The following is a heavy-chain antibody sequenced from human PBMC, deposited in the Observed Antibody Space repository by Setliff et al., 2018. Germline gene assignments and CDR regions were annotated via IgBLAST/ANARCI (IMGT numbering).Heavy chain of an antibody. Sequence: SETLSLTCTVYGGSFSNYYWSWIRQPPGKGLEWIGEINHSGSTNYNPSLTSRVTISVDTSKNQFSLKLSSVTAADTAMYYCARGCAAIDFWGQGTLVTVS. V-gene: IGHV4-34*01. CDR2: INHSGST. CDR3: ARGCAAIDF. CDR1: GGSFSNYY. J-gene: IGHJ4*02. D-gene: IGHD2-15*01.